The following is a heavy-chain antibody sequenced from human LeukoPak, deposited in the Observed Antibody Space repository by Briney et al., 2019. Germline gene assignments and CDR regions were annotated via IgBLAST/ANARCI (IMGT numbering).Heavy chain of an antibody. Sequence: GGSLRLSCAASGFTFRSDAMSWVRQAPGKGLEWVSTIGGSGDNTYYADSVKGRFTISRDNFQNTLYLQMDSLRAEDTAVYYCAGPYTVTSSNWVFGLWGRGTLVTVSS. CDR1: GFTFRSDA. J-gene: IGHJ2*01. CDR3: AGPYTVTSSNWVFGL. V-gene: IGHV3-23*01. CDR2: IGGSGDNT. D-gene: IGHD4-17*01.